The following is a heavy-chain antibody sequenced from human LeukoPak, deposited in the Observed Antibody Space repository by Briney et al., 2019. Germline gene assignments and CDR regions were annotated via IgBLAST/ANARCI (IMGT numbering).Heavy chain of an antibody. Sequence: GGSLKPSFAASGSTFGTYPLAGFGQAQGKGLGWVSAISGSGGSTYYADSVKGRFTISRDNSKNTLYLQMNSLRAEDTAVYYCAKVLGDPWDYWGQGTLVTVSS. V-gene: IGHV3-23*01. CDR3: AKVLGDPWDY. D-gene: IGHD2-21*01. J-gene: IGHJ4*02. CDR2: ISGSGGST. CDR1: GSTFGTYP.